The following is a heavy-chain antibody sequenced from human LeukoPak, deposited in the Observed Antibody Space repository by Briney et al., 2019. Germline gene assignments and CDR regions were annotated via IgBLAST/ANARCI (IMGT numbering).Heavy chain of an antibody. CDR3: ARVGLYYDSSGYRPLDY. CDR1: GGSFSGHY. D-gene: IGHD3-22*01. CDR2: INHSGST. Sequence: SETLSLTCAVYGGSFSGHYWSWIRQPPGKGLEWIGEINHSGSTNYNPSLKSRVTISVDTSKNQFSLKLSSVTAADTAVYYCARVGLYYDSSGYRPLDYWGQGTLVTVSS. V-gene: IGHV4-34*01. J-gene: IGHJ4*02.